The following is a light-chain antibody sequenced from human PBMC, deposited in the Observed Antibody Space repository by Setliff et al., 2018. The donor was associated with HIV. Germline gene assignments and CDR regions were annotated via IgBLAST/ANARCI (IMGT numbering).Light chain of an antibody. CDR1: SSDVGGWNY. CDR2: EVS. V-gene: IGLV2-14*01. Sequence: QSALTQPASVSGSPGQSITISFTGTSSDVGGWNYVSWYQHHPGKAPKLMVYEVSNRPSGISNLFSGSKSGNTASLTISGLQPEDEAEYYCSSYTSSTTYVFGTGTKSPS. CDR3: SSYTSSTTYV. J-gene: IGLJ1*01.